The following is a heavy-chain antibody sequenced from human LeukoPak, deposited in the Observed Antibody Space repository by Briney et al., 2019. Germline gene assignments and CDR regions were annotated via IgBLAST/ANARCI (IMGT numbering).Heavy chain of an antibody. CDR3: ASGYSYGGYYYYYMDV. CDR1: GFTFSSYA. J-gene: IGHJ6*03. V-gene: IGHV3-23*01. Sequence: GGSLRLSCAASGFTFSSYAMSWVRQAPGKGLEWVSAISGSGGSTYYADSVKGRFTISRDNSKNTLYLQMNSLRAEDTAVYYCASGYSYGGYYYYYMDVWGQGTTVTVSS. CDR2: ISGSGGST. D-gene: IGHD5-18*01.